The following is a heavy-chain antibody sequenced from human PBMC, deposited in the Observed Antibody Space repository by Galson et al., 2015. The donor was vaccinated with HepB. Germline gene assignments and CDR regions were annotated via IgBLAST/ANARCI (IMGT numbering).Heavy chain of an antibody. CDR2: ISGYDGKR. D-gene: IGHD6-13*01. CDR3: ARITRLRYTSSWSSGWFDP. CDR1: GYTFSSYG. Sequence: SVKVSCKASGYTFSSYGVSWVRQAPGQGLEWMGWISGYDGKRNYAQKIQDRVTMTTDTSTGTAYMVLRSLRSDDTALYYCARITRLRYTSSWSSGWFDPWGQGTLVTVSS. V-gene: IGHV1-18*01. J-gene: IGHJ5*02.